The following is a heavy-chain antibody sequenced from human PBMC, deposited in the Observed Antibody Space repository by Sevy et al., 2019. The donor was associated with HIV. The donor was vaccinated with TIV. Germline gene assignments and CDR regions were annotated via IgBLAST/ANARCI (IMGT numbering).Heavy chain of an antibody. D-gene: IGHD6-19*01. Sequence: GGSLRLSCAASGFSFSGYGMRWVRQAPGKGLEWVAVIWYDGTNKEYKDSVKGRYTISRDNSKNTLYLQMNSLRAEDTAVYYCARERIAVAGMGYYFDFWGQGTLVTVSS. J-gene: IGHJ4*02. CDR1: GFSFSGYG. CDR2: IWYDGTNK. CDR3: ARERIAVAGMGYYFDF. V-gene: IGHV3-33*01.